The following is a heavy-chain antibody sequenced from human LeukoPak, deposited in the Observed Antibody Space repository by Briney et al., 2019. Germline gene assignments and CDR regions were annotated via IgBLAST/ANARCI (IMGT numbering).Heavy chain of an antibody. V-gene: IGHV3-15*01. Sequence: PGGSLRLSCTASGLTFSSAWMSWVRQAPGKGLEWIGHIRGKADGGTPDCAAPVKGKFTISRDASKSTLFLQMDRLQIEDTAVYYCTTARRASSSLDYWGQGTLVTVSS. D-gene: IGHD5-24*01. CDR2: IRGKADGGTP. CDR3: TTARRASSSLDY. J-gene: IGHJ4*02. CDR1: GLTFSSAW.